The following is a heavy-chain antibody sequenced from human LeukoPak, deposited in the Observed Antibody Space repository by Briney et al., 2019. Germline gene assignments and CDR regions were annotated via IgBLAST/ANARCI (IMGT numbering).Heavy chain of an antibody. J-gene: IGHJ4*02. CDR1: GGSISSYY. V-gene: IGHV4-59*08. CDR3: ARHGRDGYNYGPVVYY. D-gene: IGHD5-24*01. Sequence: SETLSLTCTVSGGSISSYYWSWIRQPPGKGLVWIGYIYYSGSTNYNPSLKSRVTISVDTSKNQFSLKLSSVTAADTAVYYCARHGRDGYNYGPVVYYWGQGTLVTVSS. CDR2: IYYSGST.